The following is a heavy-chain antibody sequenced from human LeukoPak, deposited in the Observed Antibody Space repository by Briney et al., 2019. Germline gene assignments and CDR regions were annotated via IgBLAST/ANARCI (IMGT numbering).Heavy chain of an antibody. CDR3: ARHSWFGITMVRGVIHWFDP. J-gene: IGHJ5*02. CDR2: INHSGST. V-gene: IGHV4-34*01. Sequence: PSETLSLTCAVYGGSFSGYYWSWIPQPPAKGLEWIGEINHSGSTNYNPSLKSRVTISVDTSKNQFSLKLSSVTAADTAVYYCARHSWFGITMVRGVIHWFDPWGQGTLVTVSS. D-gene: IGHD3-10*01. CDR1: GGSFSGYY.